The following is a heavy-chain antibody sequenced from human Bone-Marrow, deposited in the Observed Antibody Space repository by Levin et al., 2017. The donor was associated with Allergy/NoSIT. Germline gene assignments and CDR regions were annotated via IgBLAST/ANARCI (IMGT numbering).Heavy chain of an antibody. V-gene: IGHV5-51*01. CDR3: ATGLAAGDSRDSDP. J-gene: IGHJ5*02. D-gene: IGHD6-13*01. CDR2: IYPGDSDT. Sequence: KRGESLKISCQTSGYTFSNYWIGWVRQLPGKGLEWMGIIYPGDSDTRYSPSFHGQVTISADKSINTAYLQWSSLKASDTAMYYCATGLAAGDSRDSDPWGQGTLVTVSS. CDR1: GYTFSNYW.